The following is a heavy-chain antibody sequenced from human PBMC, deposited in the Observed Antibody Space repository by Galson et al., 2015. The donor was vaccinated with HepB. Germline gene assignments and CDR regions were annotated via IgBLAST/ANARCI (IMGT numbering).Heavy chain of an antibody. J-gene: IGHJ3*02. CDR3: VRDGAILGRRAAFDI. D-gene: IGHD2-2*02. CDR2: LWFDGSNP. V-gene: IGHV3-33*01. Sequence: SLRLSCAASGFTFSSYAMHWVRQAPGKGLEWVAGLWFDGSNPWYADSVKGRFTISRDNSKNTLFLQMISLRAEDTAVYYCVRDGAILGRRAAFDIWGQGTMVTVSS. CDR1: GFTFSSYA.